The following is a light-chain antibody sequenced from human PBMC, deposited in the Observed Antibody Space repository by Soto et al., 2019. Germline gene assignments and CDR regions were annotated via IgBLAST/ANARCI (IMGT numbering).Light chain of an antibody. J-gene: IGKJ4*01. V-gene: IGKV3-20*01. CDR3: QQYDISLT. Sequence: EIVLTQSPGTLSLSPGERATLSCRASQSVSSSYLAWYQQKPGQAPRLLIYGASSRATGIPNRFSGSGSGTDFTITISRLEPEDLAVYYWQQYDISLTFGGGTKVEIK. CDR1: QSVSSSY. CDR2: GAS.